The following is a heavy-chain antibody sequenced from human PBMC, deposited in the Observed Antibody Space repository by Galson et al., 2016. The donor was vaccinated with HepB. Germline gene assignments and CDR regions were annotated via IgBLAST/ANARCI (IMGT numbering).Heavy chain of an antibody. CDR2: VYHSGTT. Sequence: SETLSLTCAVSGASISDNWWSWVRRPPGKGLDWIGEVYHSGTTNLHPSLQSRGTISIDNSRNQFSLKLTSVTAADKAVYYCARHISVPRTRGFDYWGQGILVTVSS. V-gene: IGHV4-4*02. J-gene: IGHJ4*02. CDR3: ARHISVPRTRGFDY. D-gene: IGHD6-19*01. CDR1: GASISDNW.